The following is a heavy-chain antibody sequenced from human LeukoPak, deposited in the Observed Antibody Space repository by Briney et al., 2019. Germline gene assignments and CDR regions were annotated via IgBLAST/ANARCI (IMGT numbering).Heavy chain of an antibody. CDR2: ISAYNGNT. V-gene: IGHV1-18*01. CDR3: ARHWYYYDSSGYFTGELDY. Sequence: GASVKVSCKASGYTFTSYGISWVRQAPGQGLEWMGWISAYNGNTNYAQKLQGRVTKTTDTSTSTAYMELRSLRSDDTAVYYCARHWYYYDSSGYFTGELDYWGQGTLVTVSS. J-gene: IGHJ4*02. CDR1: GYTFTSYG. D-gene: IGHD3-22*01.